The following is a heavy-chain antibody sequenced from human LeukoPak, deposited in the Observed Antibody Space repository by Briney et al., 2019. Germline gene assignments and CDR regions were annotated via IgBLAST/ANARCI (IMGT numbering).Heavy chain of an antibody. V-gene: IGHV4-39*01. Sequence: TSETLSLTCTVSGGSISSSSYYWGWIRQPPGKGLEWIGSIYYSGGTYYNPSLKSRVTISVDTSKNQFSLKLSSVTAADTAVYYCARQTAVADAIDYWGQGTLVTVSS. CDR3: ARQTAVADAIDY. CDR1: GGSISSSSYY. CDR2: IYYSGGT. D-gene: IGHD6-19*01. J-gene: IGHJ4*02.